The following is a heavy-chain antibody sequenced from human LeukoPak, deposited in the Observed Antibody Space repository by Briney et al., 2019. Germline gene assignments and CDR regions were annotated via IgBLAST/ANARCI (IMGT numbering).Heavy chain of an antibody. CDR3: ARHRGSDNYYYMDV. V-gene: IGHV3-21*01. Sequence: GGSLRLSCAASGFTFSSYSMNWVRQAPGKGLEWVSSISSSSSYIYYADSVKGRFTVSRDNAKNSLYLQMNSLRAEDTAVYYCARHRGSDNYYYMDVWGKGTTVTVSS. D-gene: IGHD3-10*01. J-gene: IGHJ6*03. CDR1: GFTFSSYS. CDR2: ISSSSSYI.